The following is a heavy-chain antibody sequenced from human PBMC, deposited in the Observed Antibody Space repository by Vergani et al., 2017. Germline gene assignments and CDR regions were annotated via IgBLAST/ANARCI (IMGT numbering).Heavy chain of an antibody. CDR2: IYTSGST. J-gene: IGHJ6*03. CDR1: GGSISSCSHY. D-gene: IGHD3-3*01. CDR3: ARDFHFFWGGSKHRYYYYMEV. Sequence: QVQLQESGPGLVKPSQTLSLTCTVSGGSISSCSHYWSWIRQPAGKGLEWIGRIYTSGSTNYNPSLKSRVTITVDTSKNQFSLKLSTVTAADTAVYYCARDFHFFWGGSKHRYYYYMEVWGKGTTVTVSS. V-gene: IGHV4-61*02.